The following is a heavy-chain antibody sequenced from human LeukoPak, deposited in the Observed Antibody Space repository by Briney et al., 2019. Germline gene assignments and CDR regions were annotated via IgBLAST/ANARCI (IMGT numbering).Heavy chain of an antibody. CDR1: GFTLSNAW. V-gene: IGHV3-23*01. CDR3: ARALIYYDFWGGYDY. CDR2: ISGSGGST. D-gene: IGHD3-3*01. J-gene: IGHJ4*02. Sequence: PGGSLRLSCAASGFTLSNAWMSWVRQAPGKGLEWVSAISGSGGSTYYADSVKGRFTISRDNSKNTLYLQMNSLRAEDTAVYYCARALIYYDFWGGYDYWGQGTLVTVSS.